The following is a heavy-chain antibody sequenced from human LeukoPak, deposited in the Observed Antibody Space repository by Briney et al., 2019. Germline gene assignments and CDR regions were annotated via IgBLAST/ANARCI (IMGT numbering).Heavy chain of an antibody. CDR2: ISYDGSNK. V-gene: IGHV3-30-3*01. CDR1: GFTFSSYA. D-gene: IGHD3-16*02. CDR3: ARGPADNIMITFGGVIPIDY. Sequence: PGRSLRLSCAASGFTFSSYAMPWVRQAPGKGLEWVAVISYDGSNKYYADSVKGRFTISRDNSKNTLYLQMNSLRAEDTAVYYCARGPADNIMITFGGVIPIDYWGQGTLVTVSS. J-gene: IGHJ4*02.